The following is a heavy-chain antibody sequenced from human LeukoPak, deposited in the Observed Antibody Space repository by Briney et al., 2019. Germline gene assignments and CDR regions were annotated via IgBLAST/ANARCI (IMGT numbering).Heavy chain of an antibody. J-gene: IGHJ4*02. V-gene: IGHV4-4*07. D-gene: IGHD2-15*01. CDR3: AREGCSGGSCYGAYYFDY. Sequence: SETLSLTCTVSGGSISIYYWSWIRQPAGKGLEWIGRIYTSGSTNYNPSLKSRVTMSVDTSKNQFSLKLSSVTAADTAVYYCAREGCSGGSCYGAYYFDYWGQGTLVTVSS. CDR1: GGSISIYY. CDR2: IYTSGST.